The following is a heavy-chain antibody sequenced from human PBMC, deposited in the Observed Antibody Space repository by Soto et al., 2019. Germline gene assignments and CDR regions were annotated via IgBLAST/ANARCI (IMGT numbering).Heavy chain of an antibody. Sequence: QVQLQESGPGLVKPSETLSLTCTVSGGSISSYYWSWIRQPPEKGLEWIGYIYYSGSTNYNPSLKSRVTISVDTSKNQFSLNLSSVTAADTALYYCARDRISVTEGFDYWGQGTLVTVSS. V-gene: IGHV4-59*01. J-gene: IGHJ4*02. CDR1: GGSISSYY. CDR2: IYYSGST. D-gene: IGHD6-19*01. CDR3: ARDRISVTEGFDY.